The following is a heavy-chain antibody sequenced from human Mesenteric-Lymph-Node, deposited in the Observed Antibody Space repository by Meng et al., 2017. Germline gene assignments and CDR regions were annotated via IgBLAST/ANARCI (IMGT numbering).Heavy chain of an antibody. CDR3: ARDDGSDSSGYLIDY. J-gene: IGHJ4*02. D-gene: IGHD3-22*01. CDR1: GFNFNNFG. CDR2: INANDGKT. Sequence: GESLKISCAAAGFNFNNFGMAWVRQAPGKGQEWVSAINANDGKTNYASSIRGRFTISRDNSKNTLYLQMDSLRAEDTAIYCCARDDGSDSSGYLIDYWGQGTLVTVSS. V-gene: IGHV3-23*01.